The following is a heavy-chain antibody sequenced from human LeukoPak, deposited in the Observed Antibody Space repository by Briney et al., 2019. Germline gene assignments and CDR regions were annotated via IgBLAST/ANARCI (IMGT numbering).Heavy chain of an antibody. Sequence: GGSLRLSCAASGFTFSSYAMSWVRQAPGKGLEWVSAISGSGGSTYYVDSVKGRFTISGDNSKNTLYLQMNSLRAEDTAVYYCATKEGYCSSTSCLYYFDYWGQGTLVTVSS. CDR1: GFTFSSYA. CDR2: ISGSGGST. D-gene: IGHD2-2*01. CDR3: ATKEGYCSSTSCLYYFDY. J-gene: IGHJ4*02. V-gene: IGHV3-23*01.